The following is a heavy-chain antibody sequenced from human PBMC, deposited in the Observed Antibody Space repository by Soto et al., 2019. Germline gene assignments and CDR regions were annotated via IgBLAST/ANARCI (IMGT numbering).Heavy chain of an antibody. CDR1: GFSLSTSGVG. D-gene: IGHD2-15*01. CDR3: ARTVAATPLIFDC. J-gene: IGHJ4*02. V-gene: IGHV2-5*02. CDR2: IYWDDGK. Sequence: QITLKESGPTLVKPTQTLTLTCTFSGFSLSTSGVGVAWIRQPPGKALEWLALIYWDDGKRYRPSLKSRLTITKDTSTNQVVLTMTDVDPVDTATYSCARTVAATPLIFDCWGQGTLVTVSS.